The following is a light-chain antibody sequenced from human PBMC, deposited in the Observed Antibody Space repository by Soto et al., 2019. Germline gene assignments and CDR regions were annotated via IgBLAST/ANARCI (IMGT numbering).Light chain of an antibody. Sequence: EIVLTQSPVTLSVSPGERATLSCTASQRIGSNLAWYQQKPGQAPRLLIYGASTRATGIPDTFSGTGSATAFTLTISSLQSDDVAVYYCQHRYNWPLTFGGGTKVDIK. V-gene: IGKV3-15*01. CDR2: GAS. CDR1: QRIGSN. CDR3: QHRYNWPLT. J-gene: IGKJ4*01.